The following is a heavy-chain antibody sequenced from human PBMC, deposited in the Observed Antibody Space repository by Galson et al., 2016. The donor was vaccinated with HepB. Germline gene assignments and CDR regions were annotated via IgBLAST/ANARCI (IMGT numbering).Heavy chain of an antibody. CDR3: AKDLSYWNSPFFDY. CDR2: ISGNARST. Sequence: SLRLSCAASGFTFSSYAMNWVRQAPGKGLEWVSSISGNARSTYYADSVKGRFTISSDNSKNTLYLQVNSRRAEDTAVYYCAKDLSYWNSPFFDYWGQGTLVTVSS. V-gene: IGHV3-23*01. J-gene: IGHJ4*02. D-gene: IGHD1-7*01. CDR1: GFTFSSYA.